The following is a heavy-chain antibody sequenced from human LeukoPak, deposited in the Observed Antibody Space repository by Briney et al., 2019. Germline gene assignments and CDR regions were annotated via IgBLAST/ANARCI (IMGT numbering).Heavy chain of an antibody. Sequence: GGSLRLSCAASGFTFSDYYMSWIRQAPGKGLEWVSYISSSGSTIYYADSVKGRFTISRDNAKNSLYLQVNSLRAEDTAVYYCARDEYYDILTGYARGSAFDIWGQGTMVTVSS. CDR1: GFTFSDYY. D-gene: IGHD3-9*01. CDR3: ARDEYYDILTGYARGSAFDI. J-gene: IGHJ3*02. CDR2: ISSSGSTI. V-gene: IGHV3-11*01.